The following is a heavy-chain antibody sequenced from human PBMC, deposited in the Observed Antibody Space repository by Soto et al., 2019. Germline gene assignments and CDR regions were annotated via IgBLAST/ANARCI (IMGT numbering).Heavy chain of an antibody. CDR1: GFTFSNNW. Sequence: EVQLVESGGGLVQPGGSLRLSCAASGFTFSNNWMYWVRQAPGKGLVWVSQINSYGSSTNYADSVKGRFTISRDNAKNTGYLQISSLRAEDTAVYSCARINDRETLDCWGRGTLVTVSS. CDR3: ARINDRETLDC. V-gene: IGHV3-74*01. CDR2: INSYGSST. D-gene: IGHD3-9*01. J-gene: IGHJ4*02.